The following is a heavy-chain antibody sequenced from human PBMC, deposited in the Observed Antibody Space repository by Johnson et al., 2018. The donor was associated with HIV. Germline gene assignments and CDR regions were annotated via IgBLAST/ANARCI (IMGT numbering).Heavy chain of an antibody. J-gene: IGHJ3*02. CDR3: AKGPRYDAFDI. V-gene: IGHV3-11*01. Sequence: VQLVESGGGLVQPGGSLRLSCAASGFTFSDSYMNWIRQAPGKGLEWVSYISSSDSAIWYADSVKGRFTVSRDNSKNTLYLQMISLRAEDTAVYFCAKGPRYDAFDIWGQGTMVTVSS. D-gene: IGHD1-1*01. CDR2: ISSSDSAI. CDR1: GFTFSDSY.